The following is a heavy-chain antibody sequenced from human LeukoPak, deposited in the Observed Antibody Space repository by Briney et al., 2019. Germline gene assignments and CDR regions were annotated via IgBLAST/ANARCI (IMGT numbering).Heavy chain of an antibody. V-gene: IGHV4-38-2*01. CDR1: GYSISSGRF. D-gene: IGHD6-6*01. CDR3: AKTSTVAARGPFDI. Sequence: SETLSLTCSVSGYSISSGRFWRWIRRPPGKGLEWLGSIYNTGTTYLSPSLKNRLTISVDTSRNQFSLKLTSMTAADTAMYYCAKTSTVAARGPFDIWGLGTVVAVSP. J-gene: IGHJ3*02. CDR2: IYNTGTT.